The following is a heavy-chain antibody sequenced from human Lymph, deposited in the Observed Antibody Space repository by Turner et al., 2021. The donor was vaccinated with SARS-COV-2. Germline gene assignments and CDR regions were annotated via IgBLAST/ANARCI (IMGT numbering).Heavy chain of an antibody. CDR3: AKDPGYCSGGSCYSRAYLDF. D-gene: IGHD2-15*01. J-gene: IGHJ4*02. V-gene: IGHV3-43*02. CDR2: ISGDGGGT. Sequence: EVQLVESGGGAVQPGGSLRLSCAASGFTFDAYAMHWVRQAPGKGLEWGSLISGDGGGTYYADSVKGRFTISRDNSKNSLSLQMNSLRAEDTALYDCAKDPGYCSGGSCYSRAYLDFWGQGTLVTVSA. CDR1: GFTFDAYA.